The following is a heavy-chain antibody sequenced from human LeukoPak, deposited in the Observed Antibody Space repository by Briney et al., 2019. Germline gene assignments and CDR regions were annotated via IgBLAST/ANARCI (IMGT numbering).Heavy chain of an antibody. CDR3: AREPMQYDILTGFYS. V-gene: IGHV3-21*01. CDR2: IISDSAVT. D-gene: IGHD3-9*01. CDR1: GFTFNIFS. Sequence: PGGSLRLSCAASGFTFNIFSMSWVRQAPGKGLEWVSSIISDSAVTHYADSVKCRFTVSRDNAKNSVYLKMRGLRVDDTGVYYCAREPMQYDILTGFYSWGQGTPVTV. J-gene: IGHJ4*02.